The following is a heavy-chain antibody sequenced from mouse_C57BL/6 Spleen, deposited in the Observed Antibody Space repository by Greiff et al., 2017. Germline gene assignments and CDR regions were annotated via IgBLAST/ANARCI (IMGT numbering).Heavy chain of an antibody. Sequence: QVQLQQPGAELVKPGASVTLSCKASGYTFTDYEMHWVKQTPVHGLEWIGAIDPETGGTAYNQKFKGKAILTADKSSSTAYMELRSLTSEDSAVYYCTRWGLGRQGFDYWGQGTTLTVSS. D-gene: IGHD4-1*01. CDR1: GYTFTDYE. CDR2: IDPETGGT. V-gene: IGHV1-15*01. J-gene: IGHJ2*01. CDR3: TRWGLGRQGFDY.